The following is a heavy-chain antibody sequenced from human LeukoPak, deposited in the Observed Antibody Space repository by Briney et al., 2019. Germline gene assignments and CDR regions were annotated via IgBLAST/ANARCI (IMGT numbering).Heavy chain of an antibody. CDR1: GFIFSDYW. V-gene: IGHV3-7*01. Sequence: GGSLRLSCEDSGFIFSDYWVHWVRQAPGKGLEWVANIKQDGSEEYYVDSVKGRFTISRDNAKNSLSLQMNGLRAEDTAVYYCVRGNGWLFDYWGQGTLVTVSS. CDR2: IKQDGSEE. J-gene: IGHJ4*02. D-gene: IGHD6-19*01. CDR3: VRGNGWLFDY.